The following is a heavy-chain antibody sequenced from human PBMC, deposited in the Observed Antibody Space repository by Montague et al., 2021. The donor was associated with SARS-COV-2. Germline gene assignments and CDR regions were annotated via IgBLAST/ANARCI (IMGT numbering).Heavy chain of an antibody. CDR2: IYSGGSST. D-gene: IGHD6-13*01. J-gene: IGHJ4*02. Sequence: ETLSLTCTVSGGSISSSSYYWGWIRQAPGKGLEWVSVIYSGGSSTYYADSVKGRFTISRDNSRNTLYLQMNSLRAEDTAVYYCAKEPAADLAYYFEYWGQGTLVTVSS. V-gene: IGHV3-23*03. CDR1: GGSISSSSYY. CDR3: AKEPAADLAYYFEY.